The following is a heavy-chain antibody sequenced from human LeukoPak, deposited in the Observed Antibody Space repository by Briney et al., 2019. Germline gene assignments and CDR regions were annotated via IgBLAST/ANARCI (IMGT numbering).Heavy chain of an antibody. J-gene: IGHJ5*02. D-gene: IGHD1-1*01. CDR1: GGSFSGYY. CDR3: ARGLREGPGTTGFDP. Sequence: SETLSLTCAVYGGSFSGYYWSWIRQPPGKGLEWIGEINHSGSTNYNPFLKSRVTISVDTSKNQFSLKLSSVTAADTAVYYCARGLREGPGTTGFDPWGQGTLVTVSS. CDR2: INHSGST. V-gene: IGHV4-34*01.